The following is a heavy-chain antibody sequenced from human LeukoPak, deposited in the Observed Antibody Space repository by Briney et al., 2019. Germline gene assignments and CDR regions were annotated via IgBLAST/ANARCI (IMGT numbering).Heavy chain of an antibody. CDR3: ARGGLMVYAVRVQNDVFDI. CDR1: GGSFSGYY. J-gene: IGHJ3*02. D-gene: IGHD2-8*01. V-gene: IGHV4-34*01. CDR2: INHSGST. Sequence: SETLSLTCAVYGGSFSGYYWSWIRQPPGKGLEWFGEINHSGSTNYNPSLKSRVTISVDTSKNQFSLKLSSVTAADTAVYYCARGGLMVYAVRVQNDVFDIWGQGTMVTVSS.